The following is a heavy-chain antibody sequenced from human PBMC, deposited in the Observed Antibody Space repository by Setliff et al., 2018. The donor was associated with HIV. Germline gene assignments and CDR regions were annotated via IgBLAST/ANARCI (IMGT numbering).Heavy chain of an antibody. Sequence: SETLSLTCSVSGGSIRSGSYYWDWIRQPPGKGLEWIGSIDYSGNTHYNPSLKSRVTISVDTSRNQFSLKLTSVTAADTAIYYCARGVNFDYWGQGTQVTVS. J-gene: IGHJ4*02. CDR1: GGSIRSGSYY. V-gene: IGHV4-39*07. CDR3: ARGVNFDY. D-gene: IGHD3-3*01. CDR2: IDYSGNT.